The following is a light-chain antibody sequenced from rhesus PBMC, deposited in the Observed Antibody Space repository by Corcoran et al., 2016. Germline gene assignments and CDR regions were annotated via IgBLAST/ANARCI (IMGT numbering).Light chain of an antibody. Sequence: DIVMTQTPLSLPVTLGEPASISCRSSQSLLDSQDGYTYLEWYLQKPGQSPQLLIYEVSNRASGVPDRVSGSGSDTDFTLKISRVETEDVGIYYCMQSLEFPLTFGGGTKVEIK. CDR1: QSLLDSQDGYTY. CDR3: MQSLEFPLT. CDR2: EVS. V-gene: IGKV2-104*01. J-gene: IGKJ4*01.